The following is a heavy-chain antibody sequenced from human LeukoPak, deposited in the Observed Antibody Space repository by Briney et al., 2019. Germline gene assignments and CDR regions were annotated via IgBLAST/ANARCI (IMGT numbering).Heavy chain of an antibody. CDR1: GGSISSSSYY. CDR2: IYYSGST. J-gene: IGHJ5*02. Sequence: SETLSLTCTVSGGSISSSSYYWGWIRRPPGKGLEWIGSIYYSGSTYYNPSLKSRVTISVDTSENQFSLKLSSVTAADTAVYYCARQGISTRYCSGGSCYGTDLNWFDPWGQGTLVIVSS. CDR3: ARQGISTRYCSGGSCYGTDLNWFDP. V-gene: IGHV4-39*01. D-gene: IGHD2-15*01.